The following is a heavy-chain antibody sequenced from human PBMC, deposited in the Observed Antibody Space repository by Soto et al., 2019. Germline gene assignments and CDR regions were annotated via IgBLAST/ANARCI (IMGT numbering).Heavy chain of an antibody. V-gene: IGHV4-59*01. CDR2: IYYSGST. CDR3: ARGYSYGYEGFDAFDI. J-gene: IGHJ3*02. CDR1: GGSISSYY. D-gene: IGHD5-18*01. Sequence: QVQLQESGPGLVKPSETLSLTCTVSGGSISSYYWSWIRQPPGKGLEWIGYIYYSGSTNYNPSLKSRVTISVDTSKNQFSRRLSSVTAADTAVYYCARGYSYGYEGFDAFDIWGQGTMVTVSS.